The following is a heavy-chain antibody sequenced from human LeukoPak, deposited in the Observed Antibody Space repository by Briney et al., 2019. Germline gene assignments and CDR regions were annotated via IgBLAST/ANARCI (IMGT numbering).Heavy chain of an antibody. D-gene: IGHD3-22*01. CDR1: GGSFSGYY. CDR2: INHSGST. Sequence: PSETLSLTCAVYGGSFSGYYWSWIRQPPGKGLEWIGKINHSGSTNYNPSLKSRVTISVDTSKNQFSLRLSSVTAADTAVYYCASLSMIVVPEYYFDYWGQGTLVTVSS. J-gene: IGHJ4*02. CDR3: ASLSMIVVPEYYFDY. V-gene: IGHV4-34*01.